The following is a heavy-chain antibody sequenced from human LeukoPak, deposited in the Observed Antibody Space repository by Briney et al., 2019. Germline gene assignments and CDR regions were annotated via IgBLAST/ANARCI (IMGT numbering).Heavy chain of an antibody. Sequence: GGSLRLSCAASGFTFSSYWMHWVRQAPGKGLVWVTRINSDESNTTSADSVKGRYTSSRDNAKNKLYLQRNRLRAENTAVYYCARVRSGYVDYWGEGTLVTLSS. V-gene: IGHV3-74*01. CDR3: ARVRSGYVDY. CDR1: GFTFSSYW. CDR2: INSDESNT. J-gene: IGHJ4*02. D-gene: IGHD3-22*01.